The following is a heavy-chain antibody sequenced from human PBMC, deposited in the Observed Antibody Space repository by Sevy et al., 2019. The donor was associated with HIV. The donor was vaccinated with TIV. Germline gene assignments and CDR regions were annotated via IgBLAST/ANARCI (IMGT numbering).Heavy chain of an antibody. CDR2: INPDSGDT. D-gene: IGHD3-10*01. CDR3: ARVQRGGVPDY. J-gene: IGHJ4*02. CDR1: GYSFTAHY. V-gene: IGHV1-2*02. Sequence: ASVKVSCKASGYSFTAHYIHWVRQAPGQGLEWMGWINPDSGDTHYAQKFQGSVTMTRDTSMTTASMELRSLRSDDTAVYYCARVQRGGVPDYWGQGTLVTVSS.